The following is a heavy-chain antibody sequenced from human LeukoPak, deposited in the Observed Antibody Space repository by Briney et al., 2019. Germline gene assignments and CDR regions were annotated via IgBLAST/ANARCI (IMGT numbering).Heavy chain of an antibody. Sequence: ASVKVSCKASGYTFTSYAMHWVRQAPGQRLEWMGWINAGNGNTKYSQKFQGRVTITRDTSASTAYMELRSLRSDDTAVYYCARDPPSIAIPDDAFDIWGQGTMVTVSS. V-gene: IGHV1-3*01. CDR1: GYTFTSYA. CDR2: INAGNGNT. J-gene: IGHJ3*02. CDR3: ARDPPSIAIPDDAFDI. D-gene: IGHD2-21*01.